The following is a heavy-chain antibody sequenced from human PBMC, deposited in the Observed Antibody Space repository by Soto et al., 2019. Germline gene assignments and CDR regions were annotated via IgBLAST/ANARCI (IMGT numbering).Heavy chain of an antibody. CDR2: MSHSGGT. CDR1: GGFVSSGSYY. CDR3: ARVERGTTTTVVDAFDI. V-gene: IGHV4-61*01. D-gene: IGHD4-4*01. J-gene: IGHJ3*02. Sequence: SETLSLTCAVYGGFVSSGSYYWSWIRQPPGKGLEWIGEMSHSGGTHFNPSLKSRVTISVDTSKNQFSLKMSSVTAADTALYYCARVERGTTTTVVDAFDIWGPGTMVTVSS.